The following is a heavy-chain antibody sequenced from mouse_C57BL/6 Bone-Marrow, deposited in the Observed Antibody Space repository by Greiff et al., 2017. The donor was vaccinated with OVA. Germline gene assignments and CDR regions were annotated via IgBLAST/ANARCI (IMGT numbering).Heavy chain of an antibody. CDR1: GYTFTSYW. CDR2: IHPNSGST. CDR3: AREGVYPWLAY. V-gene: IGHV1-64*01. Sequence: QVQLQQPGAELVKPGASVKLSCKASGYTFTSYWMHWVKQRPGQGLEWIGMIHPNSGSTNYNEKFKSKATLTVDKSSSTAYMQLSSLTSEDAAVYYCAREGVYPWLAYWGQGTLVTVSA. J-gene: IGHJ3*01. D-gene: IGHD1-3*01.